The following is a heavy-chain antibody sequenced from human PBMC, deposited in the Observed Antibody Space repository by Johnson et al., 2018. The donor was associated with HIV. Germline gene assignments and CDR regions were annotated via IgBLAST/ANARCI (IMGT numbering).Heavy chain of an antibody. D-gene: IGHD6-13*01. CDR3: AKEGQDLRSSSSDDAFDI. J-gene: IGHJ3*02. Sequence: VQLVESGGGLVQPGGSLRLSCAASGFTFSSYWMSWVRQAPGKGLEWVANIKQDGSEKYYVDSVKGRFTISRDNAKNSLYLRMNSLRAEDTAVYYCAKEGQDLRSSSSDDAFDIWGQGTMVTVSS. V-gene: IGHV3-7*01. CDR2: IKQDGSEK. CDR1: GFTFSSYW.